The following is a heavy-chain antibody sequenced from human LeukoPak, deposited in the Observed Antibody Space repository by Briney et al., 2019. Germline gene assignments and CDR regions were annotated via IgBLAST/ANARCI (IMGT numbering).Heavy chain of an antibody. CDR1: GGSISSYY. J-gene: IGHJ3*02. V-gene: IGHV4-59*01. D-gene: IGHD2-2*01. CDR2: IYYSGST. Sequence: SETLSLTCTVSGGSISSYYWSWIRQPPGKGLEWIGYIYYSGSTNYNPSLKSRATISVDTSKNQFSLKLSSVTAADTAVYYCARNERGYQLLRNRYHAFDIWGQGTMVTVSS. CDR3: ARNERGYQLLRNRYHAFDI.